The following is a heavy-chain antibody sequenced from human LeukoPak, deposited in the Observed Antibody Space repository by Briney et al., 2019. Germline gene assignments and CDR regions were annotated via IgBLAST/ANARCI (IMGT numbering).Heavy chain of an antibody. J-gene: IGHJ4*02. CDR2: MNGEGTTI. CDR3: ATARNFRFEY. Sequence: GGSLRLSCATSGLTFRTAWMHWVRQAPGKGLMWVSRMNGEGTTIDYADSVKGRFTVSRDYAKNTLFLQMNNLRTEDTALYFCATARNFRFEYWGQGSLVIVSA. CDR1: GLTFRTAW. D-gene: IGHD1-7*01. V-gene: IGHV3-74*01.